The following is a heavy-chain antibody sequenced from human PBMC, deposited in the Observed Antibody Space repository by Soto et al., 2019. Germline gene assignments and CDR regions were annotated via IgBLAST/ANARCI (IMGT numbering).Heavy chain of an antibody. CDR1: GFTFTSSA. CDR2: IVVGSGNT. Sequence: GASVKVSCKASGFTFTSSAVQWVRQARGQRLEWIGWIVVGSGNTNYAQKFQERVTITRDMSTSTAYMELSSLRSEDTAVYYCAAAEDSSSSLFSAWGQGTLVTASS. CDR3: AAAEDSSSSLFSA. D-gene: IGHD6-6*01. J-gene: IGHJ4*02. V-gene: IGHV1-58*01.